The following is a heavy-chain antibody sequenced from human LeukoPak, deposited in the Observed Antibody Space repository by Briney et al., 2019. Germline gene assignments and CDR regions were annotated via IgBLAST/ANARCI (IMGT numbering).Heavy chain of an antibody. CDR3: ARTRYSSGWFLDY. D-gene: IGHD6-19*01. Sequence: KPSETLSLTCTVSGGSVSSGSYCWNWIRQPPGKGLEWTGYISDSGSAHYNPSLKSRLTISVDTSKNQFSLKLTSVTAADTAVYYCARTRYSSGWFLDYWGQGTLVTVSS. V-gene: IGHV4-61*01. CDR1: GGSVSSGSYC. J-gene: IGHJ4*02. CDR2: ISDSGSA.